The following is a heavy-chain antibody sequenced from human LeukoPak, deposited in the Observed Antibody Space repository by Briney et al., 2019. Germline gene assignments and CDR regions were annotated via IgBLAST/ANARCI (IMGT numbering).Heavy chain of an antibody. J-gene: IGHJ5*02. CDR3: ARDAGRRYDFWSGLLFDP. V-gene: IGHV4-30-2*01. CDR2: IFHSGTT. CDR1: GDSIIRGIYY. Sequence: SQTLSLTCTVSGDSIIRGIYYWNWIRQPPGKGLEWIGYIFHSGTTYYNPSLKSRVTISVDRSENQFSLTLSSVSAADTAVYYCARDAGRRYDFWSGLLFDPWGQGTLVTVSS. D-gene: IGHD3-3*01.